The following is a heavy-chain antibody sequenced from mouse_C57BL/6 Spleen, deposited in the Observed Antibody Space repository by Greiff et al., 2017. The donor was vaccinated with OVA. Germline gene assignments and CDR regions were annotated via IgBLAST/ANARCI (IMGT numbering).Heavy chain of an antibody. CDR1: GYSITSGYY. Sequence: EVKLVESGPGLVKPSQSLSLTCSVTGYSITSGYYWNWIRQFPGNKLEWMGYISYDGSNNYNPSLKNRISITRDTSKNQFFLKLNSVTTEDTATYYCARAVLLGRYFDVWGTGTTVTVSS. CDR2: ISYDGSN. J-gene: IGHJ1*03. D-gene: IGHD1-1*01. V-gene: IGHV3-6*01. CDR3: ARAVLLGRYFDV.